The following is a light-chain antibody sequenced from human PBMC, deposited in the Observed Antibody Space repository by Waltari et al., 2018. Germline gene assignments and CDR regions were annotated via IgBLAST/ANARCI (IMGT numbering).Light chain of an antibody. CDR3: QVWDSSRDPVV. CDR1: SIGRKS. Sequence: SSVLTQPPSVSVAPGQTASITCGGNSIGRKSVHWYQQKPGQAPVVIVYDDSDRPSGIPERFSGSNSGNTATLIISRVEAGDEADYYCQVWDSSRDPVVFGGGTKLTVL. V-gene: IGLV3-21*02. CDR2: DDS. J-gene: IGLJ3*02.